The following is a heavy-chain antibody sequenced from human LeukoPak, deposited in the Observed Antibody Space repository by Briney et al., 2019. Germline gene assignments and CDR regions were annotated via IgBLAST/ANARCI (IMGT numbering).Heavy chain of an antibody. CDR3: ARGVDTAMVNAFDI. CDR2: ISAYNGNT. J-gene: IGHJ3*02. CDR1: GYTFTSYG. V-gene: IGHV1-18*01. Sequence: ASVKVSYKASGYTFTSYGISWVRQAPEQGLEWMGWISAYNGNTNYAQKLQGRVTMTTDTSTSTAYMELRSLRSDDTAVYYCARGVDTAMVNAFDIWGQGTMVTVSS. D-gene: IGHD5-18*01.